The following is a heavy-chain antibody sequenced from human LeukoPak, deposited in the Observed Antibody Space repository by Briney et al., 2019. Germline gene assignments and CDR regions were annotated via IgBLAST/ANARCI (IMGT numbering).Heavy chain of an antibody. CDR3: ARARASGRSGFDY. V-gene: IGHV3-48*02. J-gene: IGHJ4*02. D-gene: IGHD2-15*01. Sequence: GGSLRLSCAASGLTVSSYSMSWVRQAPGKGLEWVSYISSSSSTIYYADSVKGRFTISRDNAKNSLYLQMNSLRDEDTAVYYCARARASGRSGFDYWGQGTLVTVSS. CDR1: GLTVSSYS. CDR2: ISSSSSTI.